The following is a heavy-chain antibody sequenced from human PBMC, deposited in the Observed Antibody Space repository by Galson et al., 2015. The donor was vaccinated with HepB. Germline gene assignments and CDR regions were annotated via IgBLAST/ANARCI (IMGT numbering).Heavy chain of an antibody. CDR3: ARDYNVD. D-gene: IGHD2-21*01. V-gene: IGHV3-7*01. CDR2: IKQDGSEK. CDR1: GFTFSSYW. Sequence: SLRLSCAASGFTFSSYWVTWVRQAPGKGLEWVANIKQDGSEKYYVDSVKGRFTISRDNAKNSLYLQMNSLRAEDTAVYYCARDYNVDWGQGTLVTVSS. J-gene: IGHJ4*02.